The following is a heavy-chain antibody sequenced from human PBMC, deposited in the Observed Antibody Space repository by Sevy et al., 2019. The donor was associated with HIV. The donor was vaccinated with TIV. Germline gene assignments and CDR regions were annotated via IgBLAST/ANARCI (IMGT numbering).Heavy chain of an antibody. J-gene: IGHJ3*02. CDR1: GYTFTSYD. D-gene: IGHD2-21*02. CDR2: MNPNSGNT. Sequence: ASVKVSCKASGYTFTSYDINWVRQATGQGLEWMGWMNPNSGNTGYAQKFQGRVTMTRNTSISTAYMELSSLRSEDTAVYYCAGGIVVVTAHRAFDIWGQGTMVTVSS. CDR3: AGGIVVVTAHRAFDI. V-gene: IGHV1-8*01.